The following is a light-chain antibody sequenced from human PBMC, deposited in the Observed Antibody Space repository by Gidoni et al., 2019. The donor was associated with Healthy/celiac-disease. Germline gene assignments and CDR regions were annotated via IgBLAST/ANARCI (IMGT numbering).Light chain of an antibody. CDR3: QQRSNWLWT. V-gene: IGKV3-11*01. CDR1: QSVSSY. CDR2: DAS. J-gene: IGKJ1*01. Sequence: EIVLTQSPATLPLSPGERATLSCRASQSVSSYLAWYQQKPGQAPRLLIYDASNRATGIPARFSGSGSGTDFTHTISSLEPEDFAVYYCQQRSNWLWTFGQGTKVEIK.